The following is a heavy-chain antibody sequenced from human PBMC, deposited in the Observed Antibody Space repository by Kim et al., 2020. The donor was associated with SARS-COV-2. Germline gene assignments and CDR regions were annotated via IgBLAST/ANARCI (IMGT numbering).Heavy chain of an antibody. V-gene: IGHV4-31*02. J-gene: IGHJ4*02. Sequence: YYTPSLKRRVTISVDTSNHFSLKLYSVTAADTAVYYCARSYDSTGYYYDYWGQGTLVTVSS. CDR3: ARSYDSTGYYYDY. D-gene: IGHD3-22*01.